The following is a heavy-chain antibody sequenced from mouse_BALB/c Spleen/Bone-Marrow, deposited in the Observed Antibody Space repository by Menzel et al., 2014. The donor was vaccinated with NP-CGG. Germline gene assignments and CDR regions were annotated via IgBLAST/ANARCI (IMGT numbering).Heavy chain of an antibody. CDR1: GFNIKDTY. CDR2: IDPANGNT. J-gene: IGHJ4*01. Sequence: VQLQQSGAELVKPGASVKLSCTASGFNIKDTYMHWVKQRPEQGLEWIGRIDPANGNTKYDPKFQGKATITADTSSNTDFLQLSSLTSEDAAVYYCAIDSPYAMGYWGQGTSVTVSS. V-gene: IGHV14-3*02. CDR3: AIDSPYAMGY.